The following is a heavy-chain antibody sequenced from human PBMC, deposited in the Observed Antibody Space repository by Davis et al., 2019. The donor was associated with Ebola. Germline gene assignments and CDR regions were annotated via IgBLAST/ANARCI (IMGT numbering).Heavy chain of an antibody. V-gene: IGHV3-11*04. D-gene: IGHD3-10*01. CDR3: ARVRASYYFDY. CDR2: ISSSGNLI. Sequence: SCKASGYTFSYRYLHWVRQAPGKGLEWVSFISSSGNLIYYADSVKGRFTISRDNAKNSLYLQMNSLRDEDTAVYYCARVRASYYFDYWGQGTLLTVSS. CDR1: GYTFSYRY. J-gene: IGHJ4*02.